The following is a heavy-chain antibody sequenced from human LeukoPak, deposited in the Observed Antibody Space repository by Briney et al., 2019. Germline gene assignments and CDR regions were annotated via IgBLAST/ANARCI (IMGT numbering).Heavy chain of an antibody. Sequence: ASVKVFCKASGYTFTSYAMNWVRQAPGQGLEWMGWINTNTGNPTYAQGFTGRFVFSLDTSVSTAYLQISSLKAEDTAVYYCARALITMVRGVIIIYYYGMDVWGQGTTVTVSS. CDR2: INTNTGNP. V-gene: IGHV7-4-1*02. J-gene: IGHJ6*02. D-gene: IGHD3-10*01. CDR1: GYTFTSYA. CDR3: ARALITMVRGVIIIYYYGMDV.